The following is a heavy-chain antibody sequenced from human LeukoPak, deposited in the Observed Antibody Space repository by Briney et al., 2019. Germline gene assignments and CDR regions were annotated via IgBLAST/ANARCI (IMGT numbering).Heavy chain of an antibody. CDR1: GGSFSGYY. Sequence: SETLSLTCAVYGGSFSGYYWSWIRQPPGKGLEWIGEINHGGSTNYNPSLKSRVTISVDTSKNQFSLKLSSVTAADTAVYYCARGSTNWGLDYWGQGTLVTVSS. V-gene: IGHV4-34*01. D-gene: IGHD7-27*01. CDR3: ARGSTNWGLDY. J-gene: IGHJ4*02. CDR2: INHGGST.